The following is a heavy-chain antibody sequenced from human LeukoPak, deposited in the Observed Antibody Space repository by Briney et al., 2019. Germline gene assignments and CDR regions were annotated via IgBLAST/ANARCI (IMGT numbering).Heavy chain of an antibody. CDR1: GFTFSSYA. D-gene: IGHD2-2*01. V-gene: IGHV3-23*01. CDR2: ISGSGGST. Sequence: GWSLRLSCAASGFTFSSYAMSWVRQAPGKGLEWVSAISGSGGSTYYADSVKGRFTISRDNSKNTLYLQMNSLRAEDTAVYYCAKVLSPYCSSTNCYNFDYWGQGTLVTVSS. J-gene: IGHJ4*02. CDR3: AKVLSPYCSSTNCYNFDY.